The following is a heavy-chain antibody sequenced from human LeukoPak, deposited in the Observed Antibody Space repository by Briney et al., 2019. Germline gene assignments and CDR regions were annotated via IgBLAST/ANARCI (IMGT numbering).Heavy chain of an antibody. Sequence: GGSLRPSCAASGFTFSNAWMSWVRQAPGKGLEWVGRIKSKTDGGTTDYAAPVKGRFTISRDDSKNTLYLQMNSLKTEDTAVYYRTILLWFGGMRDYWGQGTLVTVSS. CDR2: IKSKTDGGTT. V-gene: IGHV3-15*01. CDR3: TILLWFGGMRDY. J-gene: IGHJ4*02. CDR1: GFTFSNAW. D-gene: IGHD3-10*01.